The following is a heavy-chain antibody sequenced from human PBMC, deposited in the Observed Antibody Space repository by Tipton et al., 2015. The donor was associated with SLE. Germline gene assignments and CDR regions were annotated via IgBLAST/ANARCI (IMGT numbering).Heavy chain of an antibody. J-gene: IGHJ4*02. CDR1: GGSISSHY. CDR3: ARVPYTYGHYDY. D-gene: IGHD5-18*01. Sequence: TLSLTCTVSGGSISSHYWSWIRQPPGKGLEWIGDIYYSGSTNYNPSLKSRVTMSVDSSKNQFSLKLRSVTAADTAVYYCARVPYTYGHYDYWGQGTLVTVSS. CDR2: IYYSGST. V-gene: IGHV4-59*11.